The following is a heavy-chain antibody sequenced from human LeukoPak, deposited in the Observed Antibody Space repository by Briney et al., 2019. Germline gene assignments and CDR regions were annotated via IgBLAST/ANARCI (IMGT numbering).Heavy chain of an antibody. CDR2: ISSSGTYV. J-gene: IGHJ6*03. V-gene: IGHV3-21*01. Sequence: GGSLRLSCSVSGFTFSSYSINWVRQAPGKGLEWVSSISSSGTYVYYADSVKGRFTISRDNAKQSLTLQMDSLRGEDSAVYYCARLVSASYYMDVWGEGTAVTVSS. CDR1: GFTFSSYS. CDR3: ARLVSASYYMDV. D-gene: IGHD5/OR15-5a*01.